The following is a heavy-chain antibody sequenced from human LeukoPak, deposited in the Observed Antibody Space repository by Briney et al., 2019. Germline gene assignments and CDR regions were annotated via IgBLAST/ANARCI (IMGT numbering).Heavy chain of an antibody. CDR2: IYYSGST. Sequence: SETLSLTCTVSGGSISSYYWSWIRQPPGKGLEWIGYIYYSGSTNYNPSLKSRVTISVDTSKNQFSLKLSSVTAADTAVYYCARRGSLDWFDPWGQGTLVTVSS. J-gene: IGHJ5*02. CDR1: GGSISSYY. CDR3: ARRGSLDWFDP. D-gene: IGHD3-10*01. V-gene: IGHV4-59*01.